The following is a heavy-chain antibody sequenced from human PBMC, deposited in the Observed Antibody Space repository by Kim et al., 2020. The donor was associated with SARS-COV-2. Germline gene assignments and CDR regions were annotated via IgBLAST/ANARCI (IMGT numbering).Heavy chain of an antibody. CDR2: ST. Sequence: STNYNPSLKSRVTISVDTSKNQFSLKLSSVTAADTAVYYCTRDTAMVSDYWGQGTLVTVSS. D-gene: IGHD5-18*01. J-gene: IGHJ4*02. CDR3: TRDTAMVSDY. V-gene: IGHV4-34*01.